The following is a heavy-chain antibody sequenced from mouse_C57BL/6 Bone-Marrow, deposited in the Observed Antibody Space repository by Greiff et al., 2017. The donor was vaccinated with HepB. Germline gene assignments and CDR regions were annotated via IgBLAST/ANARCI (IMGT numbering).Heavy chain of an antibody. D-gene: IGHD1-1*01. J-gene: IGHJ4*01. CDR1: GFTFSDYY. CDR3: AREGVYYGTYAMDY. Sequence: EVQRVESEGGLVQPGSSMKLSCTASGFTFSDYYMAWVRQVPEKGLEWVANINYDGSSTYYLDSLKSRFIISRDNAKNILYLQMSSLKSEDTATYYCAREGVYYGTYAMDYWGQGTSVTVSS. CDR2: INYDGSST. V-gene: IGHV5-16*01.